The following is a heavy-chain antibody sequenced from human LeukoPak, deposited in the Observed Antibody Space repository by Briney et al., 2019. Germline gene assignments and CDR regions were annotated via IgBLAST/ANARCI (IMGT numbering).Heavy chain of an antibody. Sequence: PSETLSLTCIVSGPSISSGRKSWSWIRQPAGKGLDWIGHISTSGSTNYNPSFKSRVTMSLDTSKNQFSLKLSSVTAADAAVYFCARVLRHCTSDSCANSAFDIWGQGTIVTVSS. CDR1: GPSISSGRKS. D-gene: IGHD2-2*01. V-gene: IGHV4-61*09. CDR2: ISTSGST. J-gene: IGHJ3*02. CDR3: ARVLRHCTSDSCANSAFDI.